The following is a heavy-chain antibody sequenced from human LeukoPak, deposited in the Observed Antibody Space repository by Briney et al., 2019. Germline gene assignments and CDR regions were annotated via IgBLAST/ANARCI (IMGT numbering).Heavy chain of an antibody. V-gene: IGHV4-59*08. D-gene: IGHD4-17*01. CDR3: ARQGSYGDPFDY. J-gene: IGHJ4*02. CDR2: IHYSGST. CDR1: GGSISSYY. Sequence: PSETLSLTCTVSGGSISSYYGSWVRQPLGKGLEWIGYIHYSGSTNYNPSLKSRVTMSVDTSKNQFSLKLSSVTAADTAVYYCARQGSYGDPFDYWGQGTLVTVSS.